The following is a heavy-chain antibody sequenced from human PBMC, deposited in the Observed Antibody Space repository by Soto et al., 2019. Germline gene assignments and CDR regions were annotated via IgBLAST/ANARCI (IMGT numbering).Heavy chain of an antibody. Sequence: GGSLRLSCAASGFTFSSYWMSWVRQAPGKGLEWVANIKQDGSEKYYVDSVKGRFTISRDNAKNSLYLQMNSLRAEDTAVYYCARGTPPMTTAEVDAFDIWGQGTMVTVSS. V-gene: IGHV3-7*01. D-gene: IGHD4-17*01. J-gene: IGHJ3*02. CDR1: GFTFSSYW. CDR2: IKQDGSEK. CDR3: ARGTPPMTTAEVDAFDI.